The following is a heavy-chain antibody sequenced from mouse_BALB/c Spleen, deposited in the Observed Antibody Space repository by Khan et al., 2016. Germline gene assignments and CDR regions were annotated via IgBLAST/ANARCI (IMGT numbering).Heavy chain of an antibody. CDR1: GFNIKDTY. V-gene: IGHV14-3*02. CDR2: IDPANGNT. J-gene: IGHJ4*01. Sequence: IQLVQSGAELVKPGASVKLSCTASGFNIKDTYMHWVKQRPEQGLEWIGRIDPANGNTKNDPKFQGKATITADTSSNTAYLQLSSLTSEDTAVYYCARGDPYYAMDYWGQGTSVTVSS. D-gene: IGHD3-3*01. CDR3: ARGDPYYAMDY.